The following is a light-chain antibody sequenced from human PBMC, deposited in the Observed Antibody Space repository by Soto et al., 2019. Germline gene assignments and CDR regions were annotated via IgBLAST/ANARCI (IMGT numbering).Light chain of an antibody. CDR2: EVS. CDR3: SSYTINFTVI. J-gene: IGLJ2*01. Sequence: QSVLTQPASVSGSPGQSRTISCTGTSSDIGGYNYVSWYQQHPGEAPKLIISEVSNRPSDVSHRFSGSKSGNTASLIISGLQAEDEADYYCSSYTINFTVIFGGGTKVTVL. CDR1: SSDIGGYNY. V-gene: IGLV2-14*01.